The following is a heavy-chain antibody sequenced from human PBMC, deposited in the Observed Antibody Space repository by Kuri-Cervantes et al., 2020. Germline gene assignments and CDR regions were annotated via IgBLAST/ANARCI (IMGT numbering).Heavy chain of an antibody. D-gene: IGHD3-3*01. CDR3: ARSHHDFWRFDP. J-gene: IGHJ5*02. V-gene: IGHV1-18*01. CDR2: ISPYNNNT. CDR1: GYTFTSYD. Sequence: ASVKVSCKASGYTFTSYDINWVRQAPGQGLEWMGWISPYNNNTNFAQKLQGRVTLTTDTSTNTAYMDLRSLRSDDTAVYYCARSHHDFWRFDPWGQGTLVTVSS.